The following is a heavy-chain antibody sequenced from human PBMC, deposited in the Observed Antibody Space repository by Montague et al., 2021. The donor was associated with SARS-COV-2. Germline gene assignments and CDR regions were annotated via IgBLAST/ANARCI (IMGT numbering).Heavy chain of an antibody. CDR1: GGSINGYY. V-gene: IGHV4-59*08. Sequence: LTCTVSGGSINGYYWSWIRQSPGKGLDWIGYIHYTGNTNYNPSLKGRVTISLDTSKSQFSLRLSSVTAADTAVYSCARLRTGSYVFDYWSQGTLVTVSS. J-gene: IGHJ4*02. CDR3: ARLRTGSYVFDY. D-gene: IGHD1-26*01. CDR2: IHYTGNT.